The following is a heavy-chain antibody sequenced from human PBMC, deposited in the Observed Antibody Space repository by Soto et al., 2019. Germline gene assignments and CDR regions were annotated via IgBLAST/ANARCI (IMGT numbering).Heavy chain of an antibody. CDR1: GGSISSYY. J-gene: IGHJ5*02. D-gene: IGHD6-13*01. CDR3: ARVGQQLVREDNWFYP. V-gene: IGHV4-59*01. Sequence: SETLSLTCTVSGGSISSYYWSWIRQPPGKGLEWIGYIYYSGSTNYNPSLKSRVTISVDTSKNQFSLKLSSVTAADTAVYYCARVGQQLVREDNWFYPWGQGTLVPVSS. CDR2: IYYSGST.